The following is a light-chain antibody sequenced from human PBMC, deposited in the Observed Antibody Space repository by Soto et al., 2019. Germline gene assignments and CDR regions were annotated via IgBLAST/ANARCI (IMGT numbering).Light chain of an antibody. J-gene: IGLJ3*02. CDR3: CSYAGSYTWV. Sequence: QSALTQPRSVSGSPGQSVTISCTGTSSDVGGYNYVSWYQQHPGKVPKLMIYDVNKWPSGVPDRFSSSKSGNTASLTISGLQAEDEADYYCCSYAGSYTWVFGGGTQLTVL. V-gene: IGLV2-11*01. CDR1: SSDVGGYNY. CDR2: DVN.